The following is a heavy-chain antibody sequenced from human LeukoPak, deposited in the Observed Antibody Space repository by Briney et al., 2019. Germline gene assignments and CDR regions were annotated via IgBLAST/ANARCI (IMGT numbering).Heavy chain of an antibody. CDR1: GGSINSYY. CDR3: VRHLSSGRPAFDI. J-gene: IGHJ3*02. Sequence: SETLSLTCSVSGGSINSYYWSWIRQAPGKGLDWIGFVSYSGTTNYKPSLQSRVTISVDTSNNRFSLRVTSLTATDTAVYFCVRHLSSGRPAFDIWGQGTTVTVSS. CDR2: VSYSGTT. D-gene: IGHD6-6*01. V-gene: IGHV4-59*08.